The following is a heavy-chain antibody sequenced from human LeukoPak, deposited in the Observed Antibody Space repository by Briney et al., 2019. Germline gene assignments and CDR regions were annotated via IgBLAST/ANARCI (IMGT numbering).Heavy chain of an antibody. CDR1: GFTFDDYA. V-gene: IGHV3-9*01. CDR3: AKDRGSSWSQTYYFDY. Sequence: GGSLRLSCAAPGFTFDDYAMHWVRQAPGKGLEWVSGISWNSGSIGYADSVKGRFTISRDNAKNSLYLQMNSLRAEDTALYYCAKDRGSSWSQTYYFDYWGQGTLVTVSS. D-gene: IGHD6-13*01. J-gene: IGHJ4*02. CDR2: ISWNSGSI.